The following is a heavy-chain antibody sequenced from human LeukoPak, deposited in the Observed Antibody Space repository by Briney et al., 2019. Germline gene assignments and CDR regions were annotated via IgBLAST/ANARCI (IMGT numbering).Heavy chain of an antibody. CDR1: GFPFSSYW. J-gene: IGHJ4*02. CDR3: AREVPTGTSFDY. CDR2: IKPDGSEK. D-gene: IGHD4-17*01. Sequence: GGSLRLSCAASGFPFSSYWMSWVRQAPGKGLEWVANIKPDGSEKNYVDSVKGRFSISRDNAKNSLYLQMNSLRAEDTAVYYCAREVPTGTSFDYWAQGTLVTVSS. V-gene: IGHV3-7*01.